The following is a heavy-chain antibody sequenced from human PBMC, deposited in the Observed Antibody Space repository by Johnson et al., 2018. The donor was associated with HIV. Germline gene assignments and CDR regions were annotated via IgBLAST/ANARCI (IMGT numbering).Heavy chain of an antibody. V-gene: IGHV3-30*04. J-gene: IGHJ3*02. Sequence: VQLVESGGGVVQPGRSLRLSCAASGFTFSSYAMHWVRQAPGKGLEWVAVISYDGSNKYYADSVEGRFTISRDNSKNTLYLQMNSLRAEDTAVYYCARSNWAHFDAFDIWGQGIRVTVSS. CDR2: ISYDGSNK. CDR3: ARSNWAHFDAFDI. CDR1: GFTFSSYA. D-gene: IGHD7-27*01.